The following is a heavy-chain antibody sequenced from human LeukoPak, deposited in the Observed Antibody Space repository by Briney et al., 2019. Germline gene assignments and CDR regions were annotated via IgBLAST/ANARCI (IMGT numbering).Heavy chain of an antibody. CDR3: ARDRPRYYDSSGYFSAFDY. Sequence: GASLKVSCKASGGTFISYAISWVRQAPGQGLEWVGRIIPILGIANYAQKFQGRVTITADKSTSTAYMELSSLRSEDTAVYYCARDRPRYYDSSGYFSAFDYWGQGTLVTVSS. V-gene: IGHV1-69*04. J-gene: IGHJ4*02. CDR1: GGTFISYA. D-gene: IGHD3-22*01. CDR2: IIPILGIA.